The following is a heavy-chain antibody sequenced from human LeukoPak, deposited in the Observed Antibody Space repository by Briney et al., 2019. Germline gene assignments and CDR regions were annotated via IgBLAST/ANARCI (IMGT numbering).Heavy chain of an antibody. CDR3: APSPDYEDFDY. V-gene: IGHV3-23*01. CDR2: ISGSGVST. CDR1: GFTLSNYA. J-gene: IGHJ4*02. Sequence: GGSLRLSCEASGFTLSNYAMSWVRQGPGMGLEWVSSISGSGVSTKYADSVKGRFTISRDNSKNTLYLQMNSLRAEDTAVYYCAPSPDYEDFDYLGQGTLVTVSS. D-gene: IGHD3-16*01.